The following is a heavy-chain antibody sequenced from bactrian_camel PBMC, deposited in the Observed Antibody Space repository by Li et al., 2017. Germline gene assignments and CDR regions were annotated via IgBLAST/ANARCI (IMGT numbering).Heavy chain of an antibody. V-gene: IGHV3S55*01. CDR2: IGSDRAT. CDR1: EYTDDGHC. CDR3: AADWAPGQDWVRSALNNPHIYNY. Sequence: VQLVESGGGSVRAGTSLTLTCVTSEYTDDGHCMGWFRQVPGKQREKVALIGSDRATHYSQSVKGRFTISKDSAKNTFYLQMNDLKPEDTGVYYCAADWAPGQDWVRSALNNPHIYNYWGPGTQVTVS. D-gene: IGHD3*01. J-gene: IGHJ4*01.